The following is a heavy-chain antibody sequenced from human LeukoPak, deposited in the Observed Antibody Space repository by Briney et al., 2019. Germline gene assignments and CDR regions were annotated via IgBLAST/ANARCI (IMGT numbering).Heavy chain of an antibody. V-gene: IGHV4-59*01. CDR1: GGSIGSYH. Sequence: SETLSLTCNVSGGSIGSYHWSWIRQPPGKGLEWIGHIYDSESTNYNPSLKSRVTISVDRSKNQLSLRLRSVTAADTAEYYCVRYCGGDCYSAFEIWGQGTIVTVSS. CDR2: IYDSEST. D-gene: IGHD2-21*02. J-gene: IGHJ3*02. CDR3: VRYCGGDCYSAFEI.